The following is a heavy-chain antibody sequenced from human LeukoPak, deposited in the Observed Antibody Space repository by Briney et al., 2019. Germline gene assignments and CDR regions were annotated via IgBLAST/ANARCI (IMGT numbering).Heavy chain of an antibody. CDR1: GGSISSYY. CDR3: ARDLTYYYYGMDV. CDR2: IYYSGST. J-gene: IGHJ6*02. D-gene: IGHD4/OR15-4a*01. Sequence: NASETLSLTCTVSGGSISSYYWSWIRQPPGKGLEWIGYIYYSGSTNYNPSLKSRVTISVDTSKNQFSLKLSSVTAADTAVYYCARDLTYYYYGMDVWGQGTTVTVSS. V-gene: IGHV4-59*01.